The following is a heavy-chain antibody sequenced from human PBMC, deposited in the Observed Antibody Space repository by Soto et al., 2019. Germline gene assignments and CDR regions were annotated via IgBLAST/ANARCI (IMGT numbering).Heavy chain of an antibody. Sequence: PSETLSLTCAVSGDSISRSYWWSWVRQPPGKGLEWIGSIYYSGSTYYNPSLKSRVTISVDTSKNQFSLKLSSVTAADTAVYYCASWGLYDIFDAFDIWGQGTMVTVSS. CDR2: IYYSGST. D-gene: IGHD3-9*01. CDR1: GDSISRSYW. V-gene: IGHV4-39*01. J-gene: IGHJ3*02. CDR3: ASWGLYDIFDAFDI.